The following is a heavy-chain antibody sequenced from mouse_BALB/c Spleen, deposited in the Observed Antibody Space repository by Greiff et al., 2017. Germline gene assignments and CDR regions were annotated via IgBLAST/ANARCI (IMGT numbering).Heavy chain of an antibody. Sequence: VQLQQSGAELMKPGASVKISCKATGYTFSSYWIEWVKQRPGHGLEWIGEILPGSGSTNYNEKFKGKATFTADTSSNTAYMQLSSLTSEDSAVYYCARWGGYGAMDYWGQGTSVTVSS. D-gene: IGHD3-1*01. CDR3: ARWGGYGAMDY. V-gene: IGHV1-9*01. CDR2: ILPGSGST. J-gene: IGHJ4*01. CDR1: GYTFSSYW.